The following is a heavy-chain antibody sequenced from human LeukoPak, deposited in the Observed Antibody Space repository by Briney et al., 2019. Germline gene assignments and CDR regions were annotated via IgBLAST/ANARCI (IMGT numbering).Heavy chain of an antibody. CDR3: ARDRITMVNEDPGEFDY. CDR2: IYYSGST. CDR1: GGSISSGGYY. V-gene: IGHV4-31*03. Sequence: SQTLSLTCTVSGGSISSGGYYWSWIRQHPGKGLEWIGYIYYSGSTYYNPSLKSRVIISVDTSKNQFSLKLSSVTAADTAVYYCARDRITMVNEDPGEFDYWGQGTLVTVSS. D-gene: IGHD3-10*01. J-gene: IGHJ4*02.